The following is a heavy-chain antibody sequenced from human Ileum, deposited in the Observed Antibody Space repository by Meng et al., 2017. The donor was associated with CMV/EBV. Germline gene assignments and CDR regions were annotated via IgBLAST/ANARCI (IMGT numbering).Heavy chain of an antibody. CDR3: ATEYKGY. CDR2: IKEDGSEK. CDR1: GFRFDNYW. J-gene: IGHJ4*02. Sequence: GESLKISCAASGFRFDNYWMTWVRQAPEKGLEWVANIKEDGSEKNYVDSVKGRFTISRDNSNNLVHLQMSDLRAEDTSVYYCATEYKGYWGQGTLVTVSS. D-gene: IGHD1-1*01. V-gene: IGHV3-7*01.